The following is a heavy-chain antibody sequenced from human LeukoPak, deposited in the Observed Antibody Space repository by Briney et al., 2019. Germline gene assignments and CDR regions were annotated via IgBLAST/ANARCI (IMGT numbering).Heavy chain of an antibody. V-gene: IGHV3-73*01. J-gene: IGHJ6*04. D-gene: IGHD5-12*01. CDR2: IRSKANSYAT. CDR3: TRSDSGYYYYYYGMDV. Sequence: GGSLRLSCAASGFTFSGSAMHWVRQASGKGLEWVGRIRSKANSYATAYAASVKGRFTISRDDSKNTAYLQMNSLKTEDTAVYYCTRSDSGYYYYYYGMDVWGKGTTVTVSS. CDR1: GFTFSGSA.